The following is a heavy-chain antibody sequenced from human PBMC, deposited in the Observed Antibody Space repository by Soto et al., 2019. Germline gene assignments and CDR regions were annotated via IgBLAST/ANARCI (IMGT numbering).Heavy chain of an antibody. CDR1: Y. CDR2: IDHSGYT. CDR3: ARVQDCFGP. Sequence: YWSWIRRPPGKGLEWIGEIDHSGYTNYHPSLKSRVTISVDTSKNQFSLRLTSVTASDTAGYWRARVQDCFGPCRQGTLVTVSS. J-gene: IGHJ5*02. V-gene: IGHV4-34*01.